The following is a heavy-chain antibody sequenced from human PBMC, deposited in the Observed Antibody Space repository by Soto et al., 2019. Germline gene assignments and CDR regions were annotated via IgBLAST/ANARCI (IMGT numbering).Heavy chain of an antibody. Sequence: SETLSLTCTVSGGSIRSSTHYWGWVHQPPGKGLEWIGTIYYSGNPYYNPSLQSRVTISVDTSKNQFSLKLSSVTAADTAVYYCARQARYSSGWFYFDYWGQGTPVTVSS. D-gene: IGHD6-19*01. CDR3: ARQARYSSGWFYFDY. CDR1: GGSIRSSTHY. CDR2: IYYSGNP. V-gene: IGHV4-39*01. J-gene: IGHJ4*02.